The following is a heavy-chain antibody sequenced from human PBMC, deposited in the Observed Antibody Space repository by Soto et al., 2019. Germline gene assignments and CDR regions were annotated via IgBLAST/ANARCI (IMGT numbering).Heavy chain of an antibody. Sequence: SETLSLTCNVSGDSISSGDYFWSWIRQHPGKGLEWIGCIHYSGTTYYNPSLKSRVTISVDTSKNQFSLKLSSVTAADTAVYYCASDFGGPLNWFDPWGQGTLVTVSS. J-gene: IGHJ5*02. V-gene: IGHV4-31*03. D-gene: IGHD2-15*01. CDR1: GDSISSGDYF. CDR3: ASDFGGPLNWFDP. CDR2: IHYSGTT.